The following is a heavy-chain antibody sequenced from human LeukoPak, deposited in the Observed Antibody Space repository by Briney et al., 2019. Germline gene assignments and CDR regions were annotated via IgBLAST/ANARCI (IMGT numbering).Heavy chain of an antibody. Sequence: GESLQISCKGSGYRFTSYWIGWVRQLPGKGLEWMGIIYPGDSDTRYSPSFQGQVTISADKSISTAYLQWSSLKASDTAMYYCARLVGIRHNWFDPWGQGTLVTVSS. D-gene: IGHD5-18*01. CDR3: ARLVGIRHNWFDP. V-gene: IGHV5-51*01. CDR1: GYRFTSYW. CDR2: IYPGDSDT. J-gene: IGHJ5*02.